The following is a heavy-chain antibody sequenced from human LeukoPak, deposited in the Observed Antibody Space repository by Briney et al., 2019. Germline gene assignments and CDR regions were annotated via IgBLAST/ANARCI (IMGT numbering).Heavy chain of an antibody. V-gene: IGHV3-30*09. J-gene: IGHJ5*02. Sequence: GGSLRLSCAASGFTFTNYAMNWVRQAPGKGLEWVATVSYDGTDTSYADSVKGRFAIFRDNSKNTLYLQMNSLRTEDTAVYYCVRVSGFCTNGVCPSFDPWGQGTLVTVSS. CDR3: VRVSGFCTNGVCPSFDP. CDR2: VSYDGTDT. CDR1: GFTFTNYA. D-gene: IGHD2-8*01.